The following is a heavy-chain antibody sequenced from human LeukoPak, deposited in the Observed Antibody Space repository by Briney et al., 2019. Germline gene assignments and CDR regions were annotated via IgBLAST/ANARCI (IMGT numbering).Heavy chain of an antibody. J-gene: IGHJ5*02. V-gene: IGHV1-46*01. CDR3: ARGGVGATTYVWFDP. CDR2: INPSGGST. CDR1: GYTFTNYY. Sequence: ASVKVSCKASGYTFTNYYIHRVRQAPGQGLECMRIINPSGGSTSYAQKFQGRVTMTRDMSTSTVYMELSSLRSEDTAVYYCARGGVGATTYVWFDPWGQGTLVTVSS. D-gene: IGHD1-26*01.